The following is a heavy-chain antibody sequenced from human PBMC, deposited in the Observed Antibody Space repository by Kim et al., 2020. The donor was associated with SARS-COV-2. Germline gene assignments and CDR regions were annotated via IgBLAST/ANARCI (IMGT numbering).Heavy chain of an antibody. CDR3: VREGYYDSRGYYF. Sequence: GGSLRLSCDVSGFTFSTYWMTWVRQAPGKGLEWVANIKEDGSEKFYLDSVRGRFTISRDNAKKSMYLQMNSLRAEDTATYYCVREGYYDSRGYYFWGQGT. D-gene: IGHD3-22*01. J-gene: IGHJ4*02. CDR2: IKEDGSEK. CDR1: GFTFSTYW. V-gene: IGHV3-7*01.